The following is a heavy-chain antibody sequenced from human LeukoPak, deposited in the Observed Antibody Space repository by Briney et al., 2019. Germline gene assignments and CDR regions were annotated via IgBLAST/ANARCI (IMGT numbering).Heavy chain of an antibody. V-gene: IGHV3-30*04. CDR1: GFTFSSYA. J-gene: IGHJ3*02. CDR3: AISDTVADAFDI. CDR2: IPYDGSNK. Sequence: PGGSLRLSCAASGFTFSSYAMHWVRQAPGKGVEWVAVIPYDGSNKYYADSVKGRFTISRDNSENTLYLQMNSLRAEDTAVYYCAISDTVADAFDIWGQGTMVTVSS. D-gene: IGHD4-23*01.